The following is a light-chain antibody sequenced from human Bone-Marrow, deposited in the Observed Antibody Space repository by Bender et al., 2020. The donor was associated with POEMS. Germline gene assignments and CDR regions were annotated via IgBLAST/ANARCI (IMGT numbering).Light chain of an antibody. J-gene: IGLJ1*01. CDR3: SSYTSTNTIV. Sequence: QSALTQPASVSGSPGQSITISCTGTSSDVGSSYLVSWYQQHPDKVPQLIIYEATKRPSGVSGRFSGSKSGNTASLTISGLQAEDEADYYCSSYTSTNTIVFGTGTRVIVL. V-gene: IGLV2-14*02. CDR1: SSDVGSSYL. CDR2: EAT.